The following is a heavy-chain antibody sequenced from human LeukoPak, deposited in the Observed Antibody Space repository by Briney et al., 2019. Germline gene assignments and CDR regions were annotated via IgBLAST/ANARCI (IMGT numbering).Heavy chain of an antibody. V-gene: IGHV3-15*01. CDR2: IKSKSEGETT. CDR1: GFTFSFTNAW. J-gene: IGHJ4*02. CDR3: ATPPGYWGSAPFDF. D-gene: IGHD7-27*01. Sequence: GGSLRPSCAASGFTFSFTNAWMNWVRQAPGEGLEWVGHIKSKSEGETTDFAAPVKGRFTISRDDSKNTVYLQMNSLKTEDTAVYYCATPPGYWGSAPFDFWGQGTVVTVSS.